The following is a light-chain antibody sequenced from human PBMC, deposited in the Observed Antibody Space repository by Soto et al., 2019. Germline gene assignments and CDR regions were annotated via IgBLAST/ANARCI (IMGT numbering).Light chain of an antibody. J-gene: IGLJ1*01. Sequence: QSALTQPASVSGSPGQSITISCTGTSSDVGAYNFVSWYQHYPDKAPKVVIYDVANRPSGVSYRFSASKSGNTASLTISGLQAEDEADYYCTSFTSSTTYVFGTGTKVTV. CDR3: TSFTSSTTYV. CDR1: SSDVGAYNF. CDR2: DVA. V-gene: IGLV2-14*03.